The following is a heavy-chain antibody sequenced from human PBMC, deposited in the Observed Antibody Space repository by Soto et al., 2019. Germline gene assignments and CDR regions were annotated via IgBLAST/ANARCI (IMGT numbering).Heavy chain of an antibody. Sequence: GESLKISCTGSGYSFTSYWIGWVRQMPGKGLEWMGIIYPGDSDTRYSPSFQGQVTISADKSISTAYLQWSSLKASDTAMYYCARLSVLGNGQWPVRPYYYYYYGMDVWGQGTTVTVSS. CDR2: IYPGDSDT. CDR1: GYSFTSYW. J-gene: IGHJ6*02. D-gene: IGHD6-19*01. V-gene: IGHV5-51*01. CDR3: ARLSVLGNGQWPVRPYYYYYYGMDV.